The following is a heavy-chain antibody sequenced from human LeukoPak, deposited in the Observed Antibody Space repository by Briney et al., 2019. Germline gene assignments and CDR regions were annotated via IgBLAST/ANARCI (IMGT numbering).Heavy chain of an antibody. CDR3: ARESGGSFYFDY. CDR2: ISSSSSYI. CDR1: GFTFSSHS. V-gene: IGHV3-21*04. Sequence: PGGFLRLSCAASGFTFSSHSMNWVRQAPGKGLEWVSSISSSSSYIYYADSVKGRFTISRDNAKNSLYLQMNSLRAEDTALYYCARESGGSFYFDYWGQGTLVTVSS. J-gene: IGHJ4*02. D-gene: IGHD2-15*01.